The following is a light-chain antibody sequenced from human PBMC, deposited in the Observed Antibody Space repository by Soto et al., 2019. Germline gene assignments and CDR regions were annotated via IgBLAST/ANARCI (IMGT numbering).Light chain of an antibody. CDR1: SSDVGGYNY. CDR2: DVS. Sequence: QSALTQPRSVSGSPGQSVTISCTGTSSDVGGYNYVSWYQQHPGKAPKLIIYDVSQRPSGVPDRFSGSKSGNTASLTVSGLQAEDEADYYCCSYAGSNTDVFGTGTKVTVL. V-gene: IGLV2-11*01. J-gene: IGLJ1*01. CDR3: CSYAGSNTDV.